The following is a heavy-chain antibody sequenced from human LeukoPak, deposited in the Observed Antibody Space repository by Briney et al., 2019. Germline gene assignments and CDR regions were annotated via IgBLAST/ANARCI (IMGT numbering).Heavy chain of an antibody. Sequence: SETLSLTCAVYGGSFSGYYWSWIRQPPGKGLEWIGEINHSGSTNYNPSLKSRVTILVDTSKNQFSLKLSSVTAADTAVYYCAREAVASLVDYWGQGTLVTVSS. CDR1: GGSFSGYY. CDR3: AREAVASLVDY. J-gene: IGHJ4*02. CDR2: INHSGST. D-gene: IGHD6-19*01. V-gene: IGHV4-34*01.